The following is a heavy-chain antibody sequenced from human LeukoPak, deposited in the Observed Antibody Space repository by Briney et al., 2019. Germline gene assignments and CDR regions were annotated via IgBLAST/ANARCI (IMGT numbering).Heavy chain of an antibody. J-gene: IGHJ4*02. Sequence: YSGSTYYNPSLKSRVTISVDTSKNQFSLKLSSVTAADTAVYYCARERYDYYDSSGQGYFDYWGQGTLVTVSS. CDR2: YSGST. CDR3: ARERYDYYDSSGQGYFDY. D-gene: IGHD3-22*01. V-gene: IGHV4-39*07.